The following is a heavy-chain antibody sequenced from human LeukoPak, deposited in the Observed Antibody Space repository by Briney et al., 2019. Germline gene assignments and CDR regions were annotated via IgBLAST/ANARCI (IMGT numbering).Heavy chain of an antibody. Sequence: SGGSLRLSCVASGFTFSSYWMSWVRQAPGQGLEWVANIKEDGLEKYYVDSVKGRFTISRDNAKNSLYLQLNSLRVEDTAVYYCARDRYSTSWSYFYYMDVWGKGTTVTVSS. CDR1: GFTFSSYW. CDR2: IKEDGLEK. V-gene: IGHV3-7*01. D-gene: IGHD6-13*01. J-gene: IGHJ6*03. CDR3: ARDRYSTSWSYFYYMDV.